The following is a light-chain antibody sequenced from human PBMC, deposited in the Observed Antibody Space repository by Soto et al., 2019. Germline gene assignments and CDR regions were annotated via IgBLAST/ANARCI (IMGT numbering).Light chain of an antibody. CDR3: SSYTSSSTRV. V-gene: IGLV2-14*03. CDR1: NRDVGSYNF. Sequence: QSALTQPASVSGSPGQSITISCTGTNRDVGSYNFVSWYQQHPGKAPKLMIYDVTNRPSGVSNRFSGSKSGNTASLTISGLQAEDEADYYCSSYTSSSTRVFGGGTKLTVL. J-gene: IGLJ2*01. CDR2: DVT.